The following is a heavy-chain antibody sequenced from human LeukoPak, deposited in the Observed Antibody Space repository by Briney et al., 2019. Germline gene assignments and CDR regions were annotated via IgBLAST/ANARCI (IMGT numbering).Heavy chain of an antibody. CDR3: AKAALRATPLPFDY. CDR2: ISGSGGST. CDR1: GFTFSTYA. Sequence: GGSLRLSCAASGFTFSTYAMNWVRQAPGKGLEWVSAISGSGGSTYYADSVKGRFTISRDNSKNTLYLQMHSLRAEDTAVYYCAKAALRATPLPFDYWGQGTLVTVSS. D-gene: IGHD4-17*01. J-gene: IGHJ4*02. V-gene: IGHV3-23*01.